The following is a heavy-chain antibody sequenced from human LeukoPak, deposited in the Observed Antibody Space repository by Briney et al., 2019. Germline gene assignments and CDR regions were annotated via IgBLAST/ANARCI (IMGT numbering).Heavy chain of an antibody. J-gene: IGHJ4*02. CDR3: ARMSGYEDPHYFDY. CDR1: GYSISSGYY. D-gene: IGHD5-12*01. CDR2: IYHSGST. V-gene: IGHV4-38-2*01. Sequence: PSETLSLTCAVSGYSISSGYYWGWIRQPPGKGLEWIGSIYHSGSTYYNPSLKSRDTISVDTSKNQFSLKLSSVTAADTAVYYCARMSGYEDPHYFDYWGQGTLVTVSS.